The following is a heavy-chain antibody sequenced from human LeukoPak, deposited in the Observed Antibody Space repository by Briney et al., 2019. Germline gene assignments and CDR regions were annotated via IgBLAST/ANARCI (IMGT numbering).Heavy chain of an antibody. Sequence: ASVKVSCKASGYTFTNFHITWVRQAPGQGLEWMGWISGYNGDTNYAQKLQGRVTMTTDTSTSTAYMELRSLRSDDTAVYYCARGLSRTSHFDYWGQGTLVTVSS. CDR1: GYTFTNFH. CDR3: ARGLSRTSHFDY. V-gene: IGHV1-18*01. J-gene: IGHJ4*02. CDR2: ISGYNGDT. D-gene: IGHD1-14*01.